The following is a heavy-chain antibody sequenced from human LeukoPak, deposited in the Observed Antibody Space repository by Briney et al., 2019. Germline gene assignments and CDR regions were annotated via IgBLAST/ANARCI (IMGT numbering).Heavy chain of an antibody. CDR2: IKPDGSEK. CDR1: GFTFSNYW. Sequence: GGSLRLSCGVSGFTFSNYWMTWVRQAPGKGLEWVANIKPDGSEKYYVDSVKGRFTISRDNAKNSLYLHMNSLTAEDTAVYYCARVHADWGQGTLVTVSS. V-gene: IGHV3-7*01. J-gene: IGHJ4*02. CDR3: ARVHAD.